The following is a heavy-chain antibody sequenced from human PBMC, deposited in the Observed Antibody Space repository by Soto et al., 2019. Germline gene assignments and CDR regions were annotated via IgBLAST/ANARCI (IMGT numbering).Heavy chain of an antibody. CDR1: GYTFTSYY. V-gene: IGHV1-46*01. J-gene: IGHJ4*02. Sequence: QVRLVESGAEVKKPGASVTVSCKASGYTFTSYYLHWVRQAPGQGLEWMGKINPSGGTTSYAQKFQGRVTMTRDTSTSTVYMELSSLRSEDTAVYYCVRGDYYDSSGYYGDPPYFDYWGQGTLVTVSS. CDR2: INPSGGTT. D-gene: IGHD3-22*01. CDR3: VRGDYYDSSGYYGDPPYFDY.